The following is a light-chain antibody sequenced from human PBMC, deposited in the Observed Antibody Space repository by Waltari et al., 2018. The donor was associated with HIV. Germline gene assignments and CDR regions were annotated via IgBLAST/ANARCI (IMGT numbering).Light chain of an antibody. CDR2: AAS. Sequence: DIQMTQSPSSLSASIVDRITITCRASQTISNYLNWYQQKPGKAPKLLIYAASSLQSGVPSRFSGSGSGTDFTLTISSLRPEDFATYFCQQTYNTPPYSFGQGTKVEIK. CDR1: QTISNY. J-gene: IGKJ2*01. CDR3: QQTYNTPPYS. V-gene: IGKV1-39*01.